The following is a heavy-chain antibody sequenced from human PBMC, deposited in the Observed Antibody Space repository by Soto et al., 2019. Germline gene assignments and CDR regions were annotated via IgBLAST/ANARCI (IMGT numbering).Heavy chain of an antibody. V-gene: IGHV3-30-3*01. CDR3: ARDLVVVVPAAILYYYYGMEV. CDR1: GFTVSSYA. Sequence: PGWSLRLSCAASGFTVSSYAMHLVRQAPGKGLEWVAVISYDGSNKYYADSVKGRFTISRDNSKNTLYLQMNSLRAEDTAVYYCARDLVVVVPAAILYYYYGMEVWGEGTTVTVSS. J-gene: IGHJ6*04. D-gene: IGHD2-2*02. CDR2: ISYDGSNK.